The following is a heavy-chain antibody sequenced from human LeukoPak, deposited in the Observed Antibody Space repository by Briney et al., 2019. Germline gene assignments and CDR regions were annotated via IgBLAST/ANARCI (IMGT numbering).Heavy chain of an antibody. D-gene: IGHD3-22*01. CDR3: AREGDSSGYYFIDY. J-gene: IGHJ4*02. V-gene: IGHV3-21*01. CDR1: GFTFSSYN. CDR2: ICSSSSYI. Sequence: PGVSLTLFCAASGFTFSSYNMNWVRQAPGEGLEWVSSICSSSSYIYYGDSVKGRFTISRDNAKNSLYLQMNSLRAEDTAVYYCAREGDSSGYYFIDYWSQGTLVTVSS.